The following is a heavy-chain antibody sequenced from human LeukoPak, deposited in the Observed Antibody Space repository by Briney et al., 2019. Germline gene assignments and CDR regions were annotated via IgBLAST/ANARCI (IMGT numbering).Heavy chain of an antibody. Sequence: TSVKLSCKASGGTFSTYAISWVRQAPGQGLEWMGGIIPIFGTANYAQKFQGRVTITADKSTTTAYMELSSLRSEDTAIYYCAREGPDIVATIRLNWFDPWGQGTLVTVSS. J-gene: IGHJ5*02. D-gene: IGHD5-12*01. CDR3: AREGPDIVATIRLNWFDP. V-gene: IGHV1-69*06. CDR1: GGTFSTYA. CDR2: IIPIFGTA.